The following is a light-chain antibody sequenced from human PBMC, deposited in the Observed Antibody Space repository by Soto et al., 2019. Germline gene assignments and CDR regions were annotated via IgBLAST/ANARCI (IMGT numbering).Light chain of an antibody. Sequence: QSVLTQPASVSGSPGQSITISCTGTSSVVGSYNLVSWYQQHPGKAPKLMIYEGSKRPSGVSNRFSGSKSGNTASLTISGLQAEDEADYYCCSYAASSSYVFGTGTKVTDL. V-gene: IGLV2-23*01. J-gene: IGLJ1*01. CDR1: SSVVGSYNL. CDR3: CSYAASSSYV. CDR2: EGS.